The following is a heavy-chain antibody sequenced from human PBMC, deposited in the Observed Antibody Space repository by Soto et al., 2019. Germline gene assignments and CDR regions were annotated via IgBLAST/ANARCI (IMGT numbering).Heavy chain of an antibody. D-gene: IGHD3-22*01. CDR3: ARGPTYYYDSSGYYHNWFDP. CDR2: IYYSGST. Sequence: SETLSLTCTVSGGSISSGDYYWSWIRQPPGKCLEWIGYIYYSGSTYYNPSLKSRVTISVDTSKNQFSLKLSSVTAADTAVYYCARGPTYYYDSSGYYHNWFDPWGQGTLVTVYS. CDR1: GGSISSGDYY. V-gene: IGHV4-30-4*01. J-gene: IGHJ5*02.